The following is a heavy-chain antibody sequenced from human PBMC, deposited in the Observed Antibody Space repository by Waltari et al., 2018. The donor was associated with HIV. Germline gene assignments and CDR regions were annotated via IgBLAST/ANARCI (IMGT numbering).Heavy chain of an antibody. V-gene: IGHV3-7*01. D-gene: IGHD3-16*01. J-gene: IGHJ3*01. CDR1: GFSFSSDW. CDR2: IKQDGSEK. CDR3: ARDPGGADAFDF. Sequence: EVQLVESGGGLVQPGGSLRRSCAVAGFSFSSDWRSWVRQAPGKGLEWVANIKQDGSEKYYVDFVKGRFNISRDNAKNSLYLQMNSLRDEDTAVYYCARDPGGADAFDFWGQGTMVTVSS.